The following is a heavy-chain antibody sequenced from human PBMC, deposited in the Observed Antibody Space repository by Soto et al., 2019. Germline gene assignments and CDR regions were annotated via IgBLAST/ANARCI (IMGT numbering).Heavy chain of an antibody. J-gene: IGHJ5*02. Sequence: KPRWASVKVSCKASGYTFTSYGISWVRQAPGQGLEWMGWISAYNGNTNYAQKLQGRVTINPDTSKNQFSLQLKSVTPEDTAVYYCVRVTFEQLVHWFDPWGQGTLVTVSS. D-gene: IGHD6-13*01. CDR3: VRVTFEQLVHWFDP. V-gene: IGHV1-18*01. CDR1: GYTFTSYG. CDR2: ISAYNGNT.